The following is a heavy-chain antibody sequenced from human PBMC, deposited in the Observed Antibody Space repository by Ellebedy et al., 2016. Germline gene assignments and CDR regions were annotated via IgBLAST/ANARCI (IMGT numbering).Heavy chain of an antibody. V-gene: IGHV1-8*01. CDR2: MNPNSGNT. CDR3: ARGRVVPDY. J-gene: IGHJ4*02. D-gene: IGHD2-15*01. Sequence: ASVKVSXXASGYTFTSYDINWVRQATGQGLEWMGWMNPNSGNTGYAQKFQGRVTMTRNTSISTAYMELRSLRSDDTAVYYCARGRVVPDYWGQGTLVTVSS. CDR1: GYTFTSYD.